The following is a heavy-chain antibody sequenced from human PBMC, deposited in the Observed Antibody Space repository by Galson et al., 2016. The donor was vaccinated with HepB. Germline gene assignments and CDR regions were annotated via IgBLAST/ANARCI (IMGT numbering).Heavy chain of an antibody. Sequence: SLRLSCAASGFTFRIHDMHWVRQVTGKGLEWVSAIETAGDTYYPDSVEGRFTISRENAKNSLYLQMNDLRAGDTAVYYCARGKSLLTMPWNYGLDVWGKGTAVTVSS. J-gene: IGHJ6*04. CDR1: GFTFRIHD. CDR3: ARGKSLLTMPWNYGLDV. D-gene: IGHD1-1*01. CDR2: IETAGDT. V-gene: IGHV3-13*01.